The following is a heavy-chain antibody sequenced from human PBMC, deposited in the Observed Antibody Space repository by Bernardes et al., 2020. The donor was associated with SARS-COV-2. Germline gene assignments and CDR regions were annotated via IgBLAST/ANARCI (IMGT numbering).Heavy chain of an antibody. CDR2: IGGTYGGT. CDR3: ARHLRGELQLPHWFDP. J-gene: IGHJ5*02. Sequence: GGSLRHSCVASGFTFKMYALTWVRQAPGQGLEWVSSIGGTYGGTYYADSVRGRFTISRDNSRNMLYLQMNDLQAADTAVYYCARHLRGELQLPHWFDPWGQGTLVTVSS. D-gene: IGHD2-2*01. V-gene: IGHV3-23*01. CDR1: GFTFKMYA.